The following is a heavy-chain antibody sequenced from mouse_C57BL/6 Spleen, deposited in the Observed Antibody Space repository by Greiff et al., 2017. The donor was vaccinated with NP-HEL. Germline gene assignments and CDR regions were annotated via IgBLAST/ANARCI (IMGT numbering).Heavy chain of an antibody. V-gene: IGHV1-59*01. CDR1: GYTFTSYW. D-gene: IGHD1-1*01. J-gene: IGHJ3*01. Sequence: QVQLQQPGAELVRSGTSVKLSCKASGYTFTSYWMHWVKQRPGQGLEWIGVIDPSDSYTNYNQKFKGKATLTVDTSSSTAYMQLSSLTSEDSAVYYCASYYGSSYGWFAYWGEVTLVTVSA. CDR2: IDPSDSYT. CDR3: ASYYGSSYGWFAY.